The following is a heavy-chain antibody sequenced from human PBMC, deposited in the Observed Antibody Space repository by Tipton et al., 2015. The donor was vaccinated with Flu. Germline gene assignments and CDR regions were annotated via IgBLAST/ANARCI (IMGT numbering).Heavy chain of an antibody. V-gene: IGHV4-59*01. CDR3: ARGGGSPSY. J-gene: IGHJ4*02. D-gene: IGHD2-15*01. Sequence: LRLSCTVSGGSISNYYWGWIRQPAGKGLEWIGYIYFTGSTNYNPSLKSRVTISVDMSKNQFSLKLTSVTAADTAVYYCARGGGSPSYWGQGTLVTVSS. CDR1: GGSISNYY. CDR2: IYFTGST.